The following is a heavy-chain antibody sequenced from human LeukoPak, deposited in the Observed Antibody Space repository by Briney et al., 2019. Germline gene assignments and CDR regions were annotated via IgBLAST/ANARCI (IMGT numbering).Heavy chain of an antibody. CDR3: ARDRGGVAAAEDDAFDI. V-gene: IGHV1-2*02. D-gene: IGHD6-13*01. J-gene: IGHJ3*02. Sequence: ASVKVSCKASGYTFTGYYMHWVRQAPGQGLEWMGWINPNGGGTNYAQKFQGRVTMTRDTSISTAYMELSRLRSDDTAVYYCARDRGGVAAAEDDAFDIWGQGTMVTVSS. CDR2: INPNGGGT. CDR1: GYTFTGYY.